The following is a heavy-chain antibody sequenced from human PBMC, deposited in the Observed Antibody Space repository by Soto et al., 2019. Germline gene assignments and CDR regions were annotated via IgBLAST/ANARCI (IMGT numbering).Heavy chain of an antibody. CDR1: GFTFSSYW. D-gene: IGHD3-10*01. CDR2: MNEDGGTT. J-gene: IGHJ6*02. V-gene: IGHV3-74*01. Sequence: GGSLRLSCAASGFTFSSYWMHWVRQAPGKGLVWVSRMNEDGGTTDYADSVKGRFTISRDNAKNTLYLQMNSLRVEDTAVYYCASDLSGRADVWGQGTTGTVSS. CDR3: ASDLSGRADV.